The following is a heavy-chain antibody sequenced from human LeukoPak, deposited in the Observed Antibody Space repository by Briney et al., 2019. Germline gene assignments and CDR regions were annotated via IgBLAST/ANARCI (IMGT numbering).Heavy chain of an antibody. J-gene: IGHJ6*02. V-gene: IGHV3-7*03. CDR1: GFTFSSYW. Sequence: GGSLRLSCAASGFTFSSYWMSWVRQAPGKGLEWVANIKEDGSEKYYVDSVKGRFAISRDNAKNSLYLQMSNLRAEDTAVYFCARGGGLDVWGQGATVTVSS. D-gene: IGHD3-16*01. CDR2: IKEDGSEK. CDR3: ARGGGLDV.